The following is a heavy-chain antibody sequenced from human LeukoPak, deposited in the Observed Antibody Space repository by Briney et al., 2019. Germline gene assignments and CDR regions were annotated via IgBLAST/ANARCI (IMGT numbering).Heavy chain of an antibody. Sequence: GASVKVSCKASGGTFSSYAISWVRQAPGQGLEWMGRIIPILGIANYAQKFQGRVTITADKSTSTAYMELSSLRSEDTAVYYCARVRTWNYVYWFDPWGQGTLVTVSS. J-gene: IGHJ5*02. CDR1: GGTFSSYA. D-gene: IGHD1-7*01. CDR3: ARVRTWNYVYWFDP. CDR2: IIPILGIA. V-gene: IGHV1-69*04.